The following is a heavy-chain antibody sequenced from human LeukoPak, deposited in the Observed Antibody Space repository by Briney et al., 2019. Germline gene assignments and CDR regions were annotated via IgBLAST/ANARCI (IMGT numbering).Heavy chain of an antibody. V-gene: IGHV4-59*12. CDR2: IYYSGST. CDR1: GGSISSYY. CDR3: ARSPQYCYYYMDV. J-gene: IGHJ6*03. Sequence: SETLSLTCTVSGGSISSYYWSWIRQPPGKGLEWIGSIYYSGSTYYNPSLKSRVTISVDTSKNQFSLKLSSVTAADTAVYYCARSPQYCYYYMDVWGKGTTVTVSS.